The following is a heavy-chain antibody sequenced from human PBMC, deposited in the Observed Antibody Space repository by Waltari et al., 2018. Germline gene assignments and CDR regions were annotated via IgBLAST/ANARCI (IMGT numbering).Heavy chain of an antibody. D-gene: IGHD6-19*01. Sequence: QVQLVQSGAEVKKPGSSVKVSCKASGGTFSSYTISWVRQAPGQGLEWMGRIIPILGIANYAQKFQGRVTITRDTSASTAYMELSSLRSEDTAVYYCARGTYSSGWTEAYWGQGTLVTVSS. CDR2: IIPILGIA. V-gene: IGHV1-69*02. J-gene: IGHJ4*02. CDR3: ARGTYSSGWTEAY. CDR1: GGTFSSYT.